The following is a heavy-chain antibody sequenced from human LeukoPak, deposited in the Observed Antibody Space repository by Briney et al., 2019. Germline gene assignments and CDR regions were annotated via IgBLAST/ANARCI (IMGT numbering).Heavy chain of an antibody. CDR2: IYSGGST. J-gene: IGHJ4*02. CDR1: GFTVSSNY. V-gene: IGHV3-53*01. Sequence: SGGSLRLSCAASGFTVSSNYRNWVRQAPGKGLDWVSVIYSGGSTNYADSVKGRFTISRDNSKNTLYLQMNSLRAEDTAVYYCIYGYTLDFWGQGTLVTVSS. CDR3: IYGYTLDF. D-gene: IGHD5-18*01.